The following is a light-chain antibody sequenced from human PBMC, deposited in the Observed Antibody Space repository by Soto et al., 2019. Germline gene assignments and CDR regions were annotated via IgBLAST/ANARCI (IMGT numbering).Light chain of an antibody. Sequence: QSVLTQPPSVSGAPGQRVTISCTGYNSNIGAGYDVHWYQQLPGTAPKLLIYGNSNRTSGVPDRFSASKSGTSASLAITGLQAEEEADYYCQSYDSSLSGWVFGGGTKVTVL. CDR1: NSNIGAGYD. V-gene: IGLV1-40*01. CDR2: GNS. CDR3: QSYDSSLSGWV. J-gene: IGLJ3*02.